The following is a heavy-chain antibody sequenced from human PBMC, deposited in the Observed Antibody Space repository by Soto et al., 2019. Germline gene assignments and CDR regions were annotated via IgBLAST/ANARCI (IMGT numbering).Heavy chain of an antibody. CDR1: GGTFSSYA. J-gene: IGHJ5*02. CDR3: ARGYSYGSAWFDP. CDR2: IIPIFGTA. D-gene: IGHD5-18*01. Sequence: SVKVSCKASGGTFSSYAISWVRQAPGQGLEWMGGIIPIFGTANYAQKFQGRVTITADESTSTAYMELSSLRSEDTAVYYCARGYSYGSAWFDPWGQGTLVTVSS. V-gene: IGHV1-69*13.